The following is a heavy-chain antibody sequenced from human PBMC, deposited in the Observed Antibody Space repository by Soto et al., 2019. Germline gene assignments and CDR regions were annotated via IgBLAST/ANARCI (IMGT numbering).Heavy chain of an antibody. V-gene: IGHV4-61*01. Sequence: SETLSLTCTVSGGSVSSGSYYWSWIRQPPGKGLEWIGYIYYSGSTNYNPSPKSRVTISVDTSKNQFSLKLSSVTAADTAVYYCARGDSSGLYDAFDIWGQGTMVTVSS. CDR2: IYYSGST. CDR3: ARGDSSGLYDAFDI. D-gene: IGHD3-22*01. CDR1: GGSVSSGSYY. J-gene: IGHJ3*02.